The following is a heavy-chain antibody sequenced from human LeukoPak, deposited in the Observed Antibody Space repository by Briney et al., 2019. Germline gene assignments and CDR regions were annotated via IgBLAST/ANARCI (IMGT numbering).Heavy chain of an antibody. Sequence: SETLSLTCAVYGGSFSSDYWSLVRQSPGEGLEWIGDIYYRWTTSYNPSLNSRVTISLDPSKNQFSLKLSSVTAADTAVYYCARGANWGSPDYWGQGTLVTVSS. CDR3: ARGANWGSPDY. CDR1: GGSFSSDY. D-gene: IGHD7-27*01. V-gene: IGHV4-59*01. J-gene: IGHJ4*02. CDR2: IYYRWTT.